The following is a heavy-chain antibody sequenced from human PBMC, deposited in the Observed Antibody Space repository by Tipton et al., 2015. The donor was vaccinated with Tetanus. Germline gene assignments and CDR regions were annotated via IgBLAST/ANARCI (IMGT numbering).Heavy chain of an antibody. CDR2: INPDGRRT. CDR1: GFIVSSSY. Sequence: SLRLSCAASGFIVSSSYMSWVRQTPGKGLVWISRINPDGRRTNYADSVKGRFTISRDHAKNTVYLQMNSLRAEDTAVYFCARRSLTNYGLDVWGQGTPVTVSS. CDR3: ARRSLTNYGLDV. V-gene: IGHV3-74*01. J-gene: IGHJ6*02. D-gene: IGHD1-1*01.